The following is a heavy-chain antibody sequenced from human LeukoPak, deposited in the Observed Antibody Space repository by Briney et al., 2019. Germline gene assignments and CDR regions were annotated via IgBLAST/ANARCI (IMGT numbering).Heavy chain of an antibody. CDR2: FDPEDGET. V-gene: IGHV1-24*01. D-gene: IGHD2-2*01. J-gene: IGHJ6*02. CDR1: GYTLTELS. Sequence: ASVTVSCKVSGYTLTELSMHWVRQAPGKGLEWMGGFDPEDGETIYAQKFQGRVTMTEDTSTDTAYMELSSLRSEDTAVYYCATDSCSSTSCYVSLAYYGMDVWGQGTTVTVSS. CDR3: ATDSCSSTSCYVSLAYYGMDV.